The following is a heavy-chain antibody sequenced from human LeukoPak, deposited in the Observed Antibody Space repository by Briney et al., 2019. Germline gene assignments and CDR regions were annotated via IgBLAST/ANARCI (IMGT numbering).Heavy chain of an antibody. CDR3: ARDVTGGIAVAGLRWGFNWLDP. V-gene: IGHV1-46*01. CDR1: GYTFTSYY. D-gene: IGHD6-19*01. Sequence: ASVKVSCKASGYTFTSYYMHWVRQAPGQGLEWMGIINPSGGSTSYAQKFQGRVTMTRDTSTSTVYMELSSLRSEDTAVYYCARDVTGGIAVAGLRWGFNWLDPWGQGTLVTVSS. J-gene: IGHJ5*02. CDR2: INPSGGST.